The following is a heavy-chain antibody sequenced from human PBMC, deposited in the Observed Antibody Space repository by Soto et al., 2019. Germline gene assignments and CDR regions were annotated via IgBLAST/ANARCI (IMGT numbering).Heavy chain of an antibody. CDR1: GFTFSSYA. CDR3: AKESPMVRGLIMVDY. V-gene: IGHV3-23*01. Sequence: GGSLRLSCAASGFTFSSYAMSWVRQAPGKGLEWVSGTIASGSATYYADSVKGRFTMFRDNSKNTLYLQMNSLRVEDTAIYYCAKESPMVRGLIMVDYWGRGTLVTVSS. D-gene: IGHD3-10*01. CDR2: TIASGSAT. J-gene: IGHJ4*02.